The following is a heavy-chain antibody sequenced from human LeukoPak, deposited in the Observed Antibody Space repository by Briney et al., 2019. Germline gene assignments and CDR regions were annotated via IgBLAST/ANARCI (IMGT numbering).Heavy chain of an antibody. J-gene: IGHJ4*02. CDR1: GFTFSSYA. CDR3: AKRGNRITMIVVVINPSFDY. CDR2: ISGSGGST. V-gene: IGHV3-23*01. Sequence: GGSLRLSCAASGFTFSSYAMSWVRQAPGKGLEWVSAISGSGGSTYYADSVKGRFTISRDNSKNTLYLQMNSLRAEDTAVYYCAKRGNRITMIVVVINPSFDYWGQGTLVTVSS. D-gene: IGHD3-22*01.